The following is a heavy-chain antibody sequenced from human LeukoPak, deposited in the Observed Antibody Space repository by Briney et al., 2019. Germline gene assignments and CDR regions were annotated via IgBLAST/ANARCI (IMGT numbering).Heavy chain of an antibody. V-gene: IGHV3-53*01. J-gene: IGHJ3*02. CDR1: GFIVSSNY. D-gene: IGHD1-26*01. CDR2: LYSGGGT. Sequence: GGSLRLSCAASGFIVSSNYMTWVRPTPGKGLEWVSILYSGGGTKYADSVKGRFTISRDNSKNTLYLQMNSLRAEDTALYYCASLSGSFSYDAFDIWGQGTMVTVSS. CDR3: ASLSGSFSYDAFDI.